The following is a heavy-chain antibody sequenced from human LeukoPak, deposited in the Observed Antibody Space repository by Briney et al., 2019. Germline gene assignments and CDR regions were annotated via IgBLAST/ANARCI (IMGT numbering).Heavy chain of an antibody. CDR1: GYTFTSYG. D-gene: IGHD3-22*01. Sequence: ASVKVSCKASGYTFTSYGISWVRQAPGQGLERMGWISAYNGNTNYAQKLQGRVTMTTDTSTSTAYMELRSLRSDDTAVYYCARDYRVYDSSGKAFDYWGQGTLVTVSS. CDR2: ISAYNGNT. CDR3: ARDYRVYDSSGKAFDY. J-gene: IGHJ4*02. V-gene: IGHV1-18*01.